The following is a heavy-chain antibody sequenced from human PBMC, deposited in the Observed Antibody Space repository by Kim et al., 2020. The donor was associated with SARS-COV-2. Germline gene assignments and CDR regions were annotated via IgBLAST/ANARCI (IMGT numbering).Heavy chain of an antibody. D-gene: IGHD3-22*01. J-gene: IGHJ4*02. Sequence: PSLKSRVTISVDTSKTQFSLKLSSGTAADTAVYYCARDYDDSSGNSLFDYWGQGTLVTVSS. CDR3: ARDYDDSSGNSLFDY. V-gene: IGHV4-31*02.